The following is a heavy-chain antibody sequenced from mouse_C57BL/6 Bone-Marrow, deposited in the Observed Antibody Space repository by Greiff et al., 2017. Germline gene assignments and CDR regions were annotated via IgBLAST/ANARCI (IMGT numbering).Heavy chain of an antibody. V-gene: IGHV1-66*01. CDR1: GYSFTSYY. Sequence: VQLQQSGPELVKPGASVKISCKASGYSFTSYYIHWVKQRPGQGLEWIGWIYPGSGNTKYNEKFKGKATLTADTSSSTAYMQLSSLTSEDSAVXYCARRYYGSSHWYFDVWGTGTTVTVSS. CDR2: IYPGSGNT. J-gene: IGHJ1*03. CDR3: ARRYYGSSHWYFDV. D-gene: IGHD1-1*01.